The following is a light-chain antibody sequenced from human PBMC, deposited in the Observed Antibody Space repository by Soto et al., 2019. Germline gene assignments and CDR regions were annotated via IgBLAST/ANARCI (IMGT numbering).Light chain of an antibody. J-gene: IGKJ5*01. CDR3: QQYDISPT. CDR1: QIVSSTY. Sequence: EIVLTQSPGTLSLSPGERATLSCRANQIVSSTYLAWYQQRPGQPPRLLIYGASSRATGIPDRFSGSGSGTDFTLTISGLEPEDFAVYYCQQYDISPTFGQGTRLEIK. CDR2: GAS. V-gene: IGKV3-20*01.